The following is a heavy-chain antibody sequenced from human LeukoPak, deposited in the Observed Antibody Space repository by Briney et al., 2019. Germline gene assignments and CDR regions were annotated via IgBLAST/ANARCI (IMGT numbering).Heavy chain of an antibody. D-gene: IGHD3/OR15-3a*01. V-gene: IGHV3-21*01. CDR3: ARFETRGTGDFDN. CDR2: ISGNSIYI. CDR1: GFTFSSYS. Sequence: GGSLRLSCVGSGFTFSSYSMNRVRQAPGKGLEWVSSISGNSIYILYADSVKGRFTISRDDAKNSLYLQMNSLRAEDTALYYCARFETRGTGDFDNWGQGTLVTVSS. J-gene: IGHJ4*02.